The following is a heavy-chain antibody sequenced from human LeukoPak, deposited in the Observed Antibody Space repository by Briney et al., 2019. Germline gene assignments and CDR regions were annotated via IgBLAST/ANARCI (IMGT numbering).Heavy chain of an antibody. CDR3: VRRPQFDYGGNSGEIPFDY. J-gene: IGHJ4*02. CDR2: IYPGDSDT. Sequence: GESLKISCKGSGYSFTSYWIGWVRQMPGKGLEWMGIIYPGDSDTRYSPSFQGQVTTSADKSISTAYLQWSSLKASDTATYYCVRRPQFDYGGNSGEIPFDYWGQGTLVTVSS. CDR1: GYSFTSYW. D-gene: IGHD4-23*01. V-gene: IGHV5-51*01.